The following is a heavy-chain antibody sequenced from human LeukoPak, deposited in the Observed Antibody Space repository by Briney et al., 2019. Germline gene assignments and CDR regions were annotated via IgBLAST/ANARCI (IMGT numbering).Heavy chain of an antibody. Sequence: GGSLRLSCVGSGFTFSRYWINWVRQAPGQGLEWVANIHEDGSDKYYADSVKGRFTISRDNSKNTVYLQMNSLRAEDTAVYYCARVSPEIVVVTGTGAPDYWGQGTLVTVSS. CDR2: IHEDGSDK. D-gene: IGHD2-21*02. CDR1: GFTFSRYW. V-gene: IGHV3-7*02. J-gene: IGHJ4*02. CDR3: ARVSPEIVVVTGTGAPDY.